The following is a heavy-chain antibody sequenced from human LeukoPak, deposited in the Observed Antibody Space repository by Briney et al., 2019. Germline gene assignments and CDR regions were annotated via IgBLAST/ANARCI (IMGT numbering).Heavy chain of an antibody. J-gene: IGHJ4*02. CDR1: GFTFSSYA. V-gene: IGHV3-23*01. CDR2: ISGGGGST. D-gene: IGHD3-3*01. Sequence: QPGGSLRLSCAASGFTFSSYAMSWVRQAPGKGLEWVPAISGGGGSTYYADSVKGRFTISRDNSRNTLYLQMNSLRAEDTAVYYCAKAGGGLECYFDYWGQGTLVTVSS. CDR3: AKAGGGLECYFDY.